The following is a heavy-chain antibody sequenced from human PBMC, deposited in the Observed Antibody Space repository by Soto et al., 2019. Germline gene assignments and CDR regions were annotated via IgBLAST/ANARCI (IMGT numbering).Heavy chain of an antibody. CDR2: IKSKTDGGTT. V-gene: IGHV3-15*01. CDR3: TTDRRYGDFDY. J-gene: IGHJ4*02. CDR1: GFTFSNAW. D-gene: IGHD4-17*01. Sequence: AGGSLRLSCAASGFTFSNAWMSWVRQAPGKGLEWVGRIKSKTDGGTTDYAAPVKGRFTISRDDSKNTLYLQMNSLKTEDTAVYYCTTDRRYGDFDYWGQGTLVTVSS.